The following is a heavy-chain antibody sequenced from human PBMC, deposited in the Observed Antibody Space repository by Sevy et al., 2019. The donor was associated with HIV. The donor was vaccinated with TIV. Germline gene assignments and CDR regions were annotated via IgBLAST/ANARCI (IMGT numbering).Heavy chain of an antibody. CDR3: AKDLSGGYYNYDYYFDN. D-gene: IGHD3-10*01. V-gene: IGHV3-43*01. Sequence: GGSLRLSCAASGFTFDDYTMHWVRQAPGKGLEWVSLISWDGGSTYYADSVKGRFTISRDNSKNSLYLQMNSLRTEDTALYYCAKDLSGGYYNYDYYFDNWGQGTLVTVSS. J-gene: IGHJ4*02. CDR1: GFTFDDYT. CDR2: ISWDGGST.